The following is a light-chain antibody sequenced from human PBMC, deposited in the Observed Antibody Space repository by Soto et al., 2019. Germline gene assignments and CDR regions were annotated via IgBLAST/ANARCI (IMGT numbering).Light chain of an antibody. CDR1: SSNIGSNT. V-gene: IGLV1-44*01. J-gene: IGLJ2*01. CDR3: AVWDDSLSGAV. CDR2: YNS. Sequence: QPVLTQPPSAAGTPGQRVNISCSGSSSNIGSNTVNWYQQLPGTAPKLLMYYNSERPSGVPDRFSGSKSGTSASLAISGLQSEDEANYYCAVWDDSLSGAVFGGGTKLTVL.